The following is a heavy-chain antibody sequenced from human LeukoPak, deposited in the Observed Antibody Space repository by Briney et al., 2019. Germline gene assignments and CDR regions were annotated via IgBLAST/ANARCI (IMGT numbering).Heavy chain of an antibody. J-gene: IGHJ4*02. CDR1: GGSISSGGYS. CDR3: ARENDSSGYYPF. V-gene: IGHV4-31*03. D-gene: IGHD3-22*01. Sequence: SETLSLTCTVSGGSISSGGYSWSWLRQHPGQGLEWIGYIYYSGSTYYNPSLKSRVTISVDTSKNQFSLKLSSVTAADTAVYYCARENDSSGYYPFWGQGTLVTVSS. CDR2: IYYSGST.